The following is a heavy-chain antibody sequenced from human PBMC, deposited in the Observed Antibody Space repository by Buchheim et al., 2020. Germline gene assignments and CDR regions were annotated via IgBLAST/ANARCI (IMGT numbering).Heavy chain of an antibody. CDR3: ARGHIVATRGWDY. Sequence: EVQLVESGGGLVQPGGSLRLSCAASGFTFSSYSMNWVRQAPGKGLGWVSYISSSSSTIYYADSVKGRVTISRDNAKNSLYLQMNSLRAEDTAVYYCARGHIVATRGWDYWGQGTL. CDR2: ISSSSSTI. J-gene: IGHJ4*02. CDR1: GFTFSSYS. V-gene: IGHV3-48*01. D-gene: IGHD5-12*01.